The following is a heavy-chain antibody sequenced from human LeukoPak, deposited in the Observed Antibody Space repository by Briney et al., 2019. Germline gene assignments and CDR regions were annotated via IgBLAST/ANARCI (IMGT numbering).Heavy chain of an antibody. CDR2: ISNSGGST. V-gene: IGHV3-23*01. J-gene: IGHJ4*02. CDR1: GFTFSSYA. Sequence: GGSLRLSCAASGFTFSSYAMSRVRQAPGKGLEWVSVISNSGGSTFYADSVKGRFTISRDNSKNTLYLQMNSLRAEDTAVYYCAKVVGYYDSSGYDYWGQGTLVTVSS. D-gene: IGHD3-22*01. CDR3: AKVVGYYDSSGYDY.